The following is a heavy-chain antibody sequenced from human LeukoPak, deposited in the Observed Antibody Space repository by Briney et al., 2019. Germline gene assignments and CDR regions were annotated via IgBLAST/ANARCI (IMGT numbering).Heavy chain of an antibody. CDR2: IYYRGNA. D-gene: IGHD3-22*01. Sequence: SETLSLTCTVSGGSISTSNYSWAWIRQPPGQGLEWIGRIYYRGNAYYNPSLKSRVTISEDTSKNKISLRMSSLTAADTAVYYCAREEDRSGDWGQGTLVTVTS. V-gene: IGHV4-39*07. CDR1: GGSISTSNYS. J-gene: IGHJ4*02. CDR3: AREEDRSGD.